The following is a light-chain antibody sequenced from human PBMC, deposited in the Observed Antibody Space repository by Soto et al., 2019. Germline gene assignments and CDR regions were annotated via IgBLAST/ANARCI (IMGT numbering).Light chain of an antibody. V-gene: IGKV3-20*01. CDR2: GAS. CDR1: QSVSSSY. CDR3: QQYSSAPWT. J-gene: IGKJ1*01. Sequence: EIVLTQSPGTLSSSPGERATLSCRASQSVSSSYLAWYQQKPGQAPRPLIYGASSWAIGIPDRFSGSGSGTDFTLTISSLEPEDFAVYYCQQYSSAPWTFGQGTKVEIK.